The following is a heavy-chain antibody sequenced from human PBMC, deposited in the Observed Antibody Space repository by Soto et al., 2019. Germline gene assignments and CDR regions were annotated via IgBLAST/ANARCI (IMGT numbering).Heavy chain of an antibody. CDR1: GYTFTSYG. CDR2: ISAYNGNT. CDR3: ARFQLDAPQDYFDY. D-gene: IGHD2-2*01. V-gene: IGHV1-18*01. J-gene: IGHJ4*02. Sequence: ASVKVSCKASGYTFTSYGISWVRQAPGQGLEWMGWISAYNGNTHYAQKLQGRVTMTTDTSTSTAYMALRSLISDDTAVYYCARFQLDAPQDYFDYWAQGTLVTVSS.